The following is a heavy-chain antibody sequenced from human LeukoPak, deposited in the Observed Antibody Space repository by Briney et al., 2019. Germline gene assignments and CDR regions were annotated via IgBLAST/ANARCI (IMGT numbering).Heavy chain of an antibody. CDR3: AKDLIPIAVTGPGLDF. D-gene: IGHD6-19*01. Sequence: SGGSLRLSCAASGFSFCSHGMHWVRQAPGKGLERVGVISVDRKNKYYANSVKRRFTISRDNSKNTLHMQMSSLRTEDTAVYYCAKDLIPIAVTGPGLDFSGQGTLVTVSS. CDR1: GFSFCSHG. CDR2: ISVDRKNK. J-gene: IGHJ4*02. V-gene: IGHV3-30*18.